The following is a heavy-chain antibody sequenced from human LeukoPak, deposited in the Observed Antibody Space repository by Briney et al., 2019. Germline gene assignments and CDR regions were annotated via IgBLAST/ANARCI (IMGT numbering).Heavy chain of an antibody. Sequence: PSETLSLTCSVSGGPISSYYWSWIRQPPGKGLEWIGYIYHSGSTVYNPSLKSRVTLSLDTSRNQFYLKLSSVTAADTAVYYCARHEYGLGSRNWGQGTLVTVSS. D-gene: IGHD3-10*01. J-gene: IGHJ4*02. CDR2: IYHSGST. V-gene: IGHV4-59*08. CDR1: GGPISSYY. CDR3: ARHEYGLGSRN.